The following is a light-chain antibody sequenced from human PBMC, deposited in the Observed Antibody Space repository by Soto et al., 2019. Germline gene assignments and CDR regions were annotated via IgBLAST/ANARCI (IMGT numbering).Light chain of an antibody. CDR3: QAYDYSLTAFV. Sequence: QAVLTRPPSVSGAPGQRVTISCTGNNSNLGAGYDVHWYQQLPGAAPKLVIFGNRNRPSGVPERFSGSKSGTSASLAITGLQAEDEADYYCQAYDYSLTAFVFGGGTKLTVL. CDR2: GNR. CDR1: NSNLGAGYD. J-gene: IGLJ3*02. V-gene: IGLV1-40*01.